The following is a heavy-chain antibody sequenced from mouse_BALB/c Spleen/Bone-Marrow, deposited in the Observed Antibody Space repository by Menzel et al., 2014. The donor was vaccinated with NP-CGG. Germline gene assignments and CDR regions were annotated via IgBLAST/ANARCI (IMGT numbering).Heavy chain of an antibody. CDR2: INPYNGDT. D-gene: IGHD2-10*02. Sequence: EVKLMESGPELVKPGASVKISCKAPGYSFTGYFMNWVKQSHGKSLEWIGRINPYNGDTFYNQKFKGKATLTVDKSSSTAHMELLSLTSEDSAVYYCGRSKYGNYDAMGYWGQGTSVTVSS. V-gene: IGHV1-37*01. J-gene: IGHJ4*01. CDR1: GYSFTGYF. CDR3: GRSKYGNYDAMGY.